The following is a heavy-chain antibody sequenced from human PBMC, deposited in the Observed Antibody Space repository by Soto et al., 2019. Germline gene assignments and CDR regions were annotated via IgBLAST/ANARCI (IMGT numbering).Heavy chain of an antibody. CDR1: GFTVSSNY. CDR2: IYSGGST. V-gene: IGHV3-53*01. D-gene: IGHD2-2*02. CDR3: AREGKYCSSTSCYKYREYYYGMDV. Sequence: GGSLRLSCAASGFTVSSNYMSWVRQAPGKGLEWVSVIYSGGSTYYADSVKGRFTISRDNSKNTLYLQMNSLRAEDTAVYYCAREGKYCSSTSCYKYREYYYGMDVWGQGTTVTVSS. J-gene: IGHJ6*02.